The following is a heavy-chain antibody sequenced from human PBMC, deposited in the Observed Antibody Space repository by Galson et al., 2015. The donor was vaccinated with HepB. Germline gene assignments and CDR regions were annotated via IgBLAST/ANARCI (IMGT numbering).Heavy chain of an antibody. J-gene: IGHJ4*02. CDR2: IIPILGIA. V-gene: IGHV1-69*04. Sequence: SVKVSCKASGGTFSSYAISWVRQAPGQGLEWMGRIIPILGIANYAQKFQGRVTITADESTSTAYMELSSLRSEDTAVYYCARTYSGSYSHFDYWGQGTLVTVSS. CDR3: ARTYSGSYSHFDY. CDR1: GGTFSSYA. D-gene: IGHD1-26*01.